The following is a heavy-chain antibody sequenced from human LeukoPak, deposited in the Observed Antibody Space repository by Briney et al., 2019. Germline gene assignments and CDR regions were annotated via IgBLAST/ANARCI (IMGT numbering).Heavy chain of an antibody. Sequence: GESLKISCKGSGYSFTSYWISWVRQMPGKGLEWMGRIDPSDSYTNYSPSFQGHVTISADKSISTAYPQWSSLEASDTAMYYCARLRVVDYGGNSIVDAFDIWGQGTMVTVTS. CDR2: IDPSDSYT. CDR1: GYSFTSYW. D-gene: IGHD4-23*01. J-gene: IGHJ3*02. V-gene: IGHV5-10-1*01. CDR3: ARLRVVDYGGNSIVDAFDI.